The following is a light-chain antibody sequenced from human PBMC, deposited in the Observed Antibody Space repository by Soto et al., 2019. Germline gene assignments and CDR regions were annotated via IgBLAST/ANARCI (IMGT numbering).Light chain of an antibody. V-gene: IGKV3D-15*01. Sequence: EIVLTQSPPTVSVSPGQRAALSXPASQSVSSNLAWYQQKPGQAPRLLIYDASNRATGIPARFSGSGSGTEFTLTISSLQSEDFAVYYCQHYNNWPFTFGQGTKVDIK. CDR3: QHYNNWPFT. CDR2: DAS. J-gene: IGKJ2*01. CDR1: QSVSSN.